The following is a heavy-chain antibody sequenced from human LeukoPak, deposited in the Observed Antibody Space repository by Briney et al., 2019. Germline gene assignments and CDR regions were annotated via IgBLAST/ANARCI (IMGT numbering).Heavy chain of an antibody. CDR1: GFTFTIYG. D-gene: IGHD3-10*01. Sequence: PGGSLRLSCAASGFTFTIYGIHWVRQAPDKGLEWVAVISYDGGNKYYADSVKGRFTISRVNSKNTLYLQMNSLRPEDTAVYYCARDYYKIDYWGQGTLVTVSS. V-gene: IGHV3-30*03. CDR3: ARDYYKIDY. J-gene: IGHJ4*02. CDR2: ISYDGGNK.